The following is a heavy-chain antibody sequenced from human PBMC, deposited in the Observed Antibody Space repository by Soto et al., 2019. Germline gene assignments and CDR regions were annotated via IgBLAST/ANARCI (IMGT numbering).Heavy chain of an antibody. CDR2: IYYNGNT. Sequence: SETLSLTCTVSSGSVSSGRYYWSWIRQPPGKGLEWIGYIYYNGNTSYNPSPKSRVTISIDTSKNQFSLKLNSVTAADTAVYFCARVFSSSWFYYFDYWGQGTLVTVSS. CDR1: SGSVSSGRYY. D-gene: IGHD6-13*01. CDR3: ARVFSSSWFYYFDY. J-gene: IGHJ4*02. V-gene: IGHV4-61*01.